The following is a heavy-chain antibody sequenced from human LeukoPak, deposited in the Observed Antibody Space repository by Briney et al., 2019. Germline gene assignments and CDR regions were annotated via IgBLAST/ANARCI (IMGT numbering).Heavy chain of an antibody. J-gene: IGHJ4*02. CDR3: ARSAAAGNY. V-gene: IGHV3-48*03. D-gene: IGHD6-13*01. CDR1: GFTFSSYE. Sequence: PGGSLRLSCAASGFTFSSYEMNWVRQAPGKGLEWVSYIRSSGSTIYYADSVKGRFTISRDNAKNSLYLQMNSLRAEDTALYYCARSAAAGNYWGQGTLVTVSS. CDR2: IRSSGSTI.